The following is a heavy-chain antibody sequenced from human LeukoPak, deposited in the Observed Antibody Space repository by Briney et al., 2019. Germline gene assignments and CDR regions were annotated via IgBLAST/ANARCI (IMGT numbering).Heavy chain of an antibody. CDR2: IYPGDSDT. J-gene: IGHJ4*02. D-gene: IGHD6-13*01. Sequence: GESLKISCKGSGYSFTSYWIGWVRQLPGKGLGWMGIIYPGDSDTRYSPSFQGQVTISADKSISTAYLQWSSLKASDTAMYYCARQSPEGMTGGDYWGQGTLVTVSS. V-gene: IGHV5-51*01. CDR3: ARQSPEGMTGGDY. CDR1: GYSFTSYW.